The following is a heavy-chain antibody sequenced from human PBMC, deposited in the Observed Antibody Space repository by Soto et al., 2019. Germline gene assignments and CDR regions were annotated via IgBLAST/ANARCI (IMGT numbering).Heavy chain of an antibody. Sequence: QVQLQESGPGLVKPSGTLSLTCAVSSGSIGTTNWWSWVRQTPGKGLEWIGEIFHSGNTYYNPSLASPVTISVDTSKNQFSLNLRSVTAADTAVYYCARRTWGMDVWGQGTTVTVSS. J-gene: IGHJ6*02. V-gene: IGHV4-4*02. CDR3: ARRTWGMDV. CDR2: IFHSGNT. D-gene: IGHD2-8*01. CDR1: SGSIGTTNW.